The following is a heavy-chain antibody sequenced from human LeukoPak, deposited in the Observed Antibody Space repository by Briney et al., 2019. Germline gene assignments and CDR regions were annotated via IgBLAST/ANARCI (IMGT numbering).Heavy chain of an antibody. D-gene: IGHD2-15*01. CDR2: IYHSGST. Sequence: SETLSLTCAVYGGSFSGYYWSWIRQPPGKGLEWIGEIYHSGSTNYNPSLKSRVTISVDKSKNQFSLKLSSVTAADTAVYYCARAFRYCSGGSCLLDWFDPWGQGTLVTVSS. V-gene: IGHV4-34*01. CDR1: GGSFSGYY. CDR3: ARAFRYCSGGSCLLDWFDP. J-gene: IGHJ5*02.